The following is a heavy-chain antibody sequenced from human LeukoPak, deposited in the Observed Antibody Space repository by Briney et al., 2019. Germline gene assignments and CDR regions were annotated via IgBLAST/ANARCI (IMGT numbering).Heavy chain of an antibody. CDR2: ITGSGGST. D-gene: IGHD2-21*01. Sequence: GGSLRLSCAASGFTFSTYAMSWVRQAPGKGLEWVSAITGSGGSTSYADSVKGRFTISRDVSKNTLYLQMNSLRAEDTAVYYCAKPGGGSDYYFDFWGQGTLVTVSS. V-gene: IGHV3-23*01. J-gene: IGHJ4*02. CDR1: GFTFSTYA. CDR3: AKPGGGSDYYFDF.